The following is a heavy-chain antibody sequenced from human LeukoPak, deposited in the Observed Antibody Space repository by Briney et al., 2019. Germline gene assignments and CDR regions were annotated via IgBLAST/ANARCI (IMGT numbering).Heavy chain of an antibody. CDR2: IYYSGST. CDR3: ARHRAPTVIVLFDP. Sequence: SETLSLTCTVSGGSISSSSYYWGSIRQPPGKGLEWIGSIYYSGSTYYNPSLKSRFTISVDTSKNQFSLKLSSVTAADTAVYYCARHRAPTVIVLFDPWGQGTLVTVSS. CDR1: GGSISSSSYY. V-gene: IGHV4-39*01. D-gene: IGHD2/OR15-2a*01. J-gene: IGHJ5*02.